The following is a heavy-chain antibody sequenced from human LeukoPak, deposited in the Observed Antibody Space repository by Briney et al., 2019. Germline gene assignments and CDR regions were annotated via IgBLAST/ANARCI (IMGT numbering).Heavy chain of an antibody. D-gene: IGHD3-16*01. CDR3: AKDMAGGLRLGESYDY. J-gene: IGHJ4*02. V-gene: IGHV3-23*01. CDR1: GFTFNNYA. CDR2: ISGAGGST. Sequence: QPGGSLRLSCVASGFTFNNYAMNWVRQAPGKGLEWVSTISGAGGSTYYADSVKGRFTISRDNSKNTLYLQMNSLRAEDTAVYYCAKDMAGGLRLGESYDYWGQGTLVTVSS.